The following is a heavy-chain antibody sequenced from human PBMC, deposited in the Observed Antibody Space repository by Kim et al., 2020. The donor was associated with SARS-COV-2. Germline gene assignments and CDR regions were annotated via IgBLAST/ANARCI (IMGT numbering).Heavy chain of an antibody. CDR3: ARVGYGGYSYGLFDY. V-gene: IGHV4-30-2*04. D-gene: IGHD5-18*01. Sequence: PSLKSRVTISVDTSKNQFSLKLNAVTAADTAVFYCARVGYGGYSYGLFDYWGQGTLVTVSS. J-gene: IGHJ4*02.